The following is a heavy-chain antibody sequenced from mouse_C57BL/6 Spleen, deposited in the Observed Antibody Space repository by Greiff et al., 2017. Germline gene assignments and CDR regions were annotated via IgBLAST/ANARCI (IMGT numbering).Heavy chain of an antibody. J-gene: IGHJ4*01. CDR1: GYAFTNYL. CDR3: ARSPGYYYAMDY. D-gene: IGHD4-1*01. V-gene: IGHV1-54*01. CDR2: INPGSGGT. Sequence: VQLQESGAELVRPGTSVKVSCKASGYAFTNYLIEWVKQRPGQGLEWIGVINPGSGGTNYNEKFKGKATLTADKSSSTAYMQLSSLTSEDSAVYFCARSPGYYYAMDYWGQGTSVTVSS.